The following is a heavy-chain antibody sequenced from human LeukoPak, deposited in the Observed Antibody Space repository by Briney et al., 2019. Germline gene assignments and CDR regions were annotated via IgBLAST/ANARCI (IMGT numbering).Heavy chain of an antibody. Sequence: PLGSLRLSCAASGFTFSNYWMTWVRQALGKGLEWVANINRDGSERYYVDSVKGRFTISRDDAKSSLYLQVNSLRAEDTAVYYCARRNAMDVWGQGTTVIVFS. CDR1: GFTFSNYW. CDR3: ARRNAMDV. V-gene: IGHV3-7*03. J-gene: IGHJ6*02. CDR2: INRDGSER.